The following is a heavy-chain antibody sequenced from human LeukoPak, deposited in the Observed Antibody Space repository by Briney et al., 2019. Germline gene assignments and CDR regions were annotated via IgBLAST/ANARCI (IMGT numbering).Heavy chain of an antibody. D-gene: IGHD3-10*01. J-gene: IGHJ6*02. CDR3: ARERYGSGSYYQYYYYGMDV. CDR2: XXXXXSTI. CDR1: GFTFSSYE. Sequence: GGSLRLSCAASGFTFSSYEMNWVXQAPGKGLXXXXXXXXXXSTIYYADSVKGRXXISRDNAKNSLYLQMNSLRAEDTAVYYCARERYGSGSYYQYYYYGMDVWGQGTTVTVSS. V-gene: IGHV3-48*03.